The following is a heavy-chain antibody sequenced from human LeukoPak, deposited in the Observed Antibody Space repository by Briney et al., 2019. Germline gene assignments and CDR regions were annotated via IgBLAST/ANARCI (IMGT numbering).Heavy chain of an antibody. Sequence: PSETLSLTCTVSGGSISSSSYYWGWIRQPPGKGLEWIVSIYYSGSTNYNPSLKSRVTISVDTSKNQFSLKLSSVTAADTAVYYCARLRRDRTQLWLKRYFDLWGRGTLVTVSS. J-gene: IGHJ2*01. D-gene: IGHD5-18*01. V-gene: IGHV4-39*07. CDR3: ARLRRDRTQLWLKRYFDL. CDR1: GGSISSSSYY. CDR2: IYYSGST.